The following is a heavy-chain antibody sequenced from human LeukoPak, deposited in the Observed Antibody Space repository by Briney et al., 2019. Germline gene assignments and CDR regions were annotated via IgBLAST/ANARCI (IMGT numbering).Heavy chain of an antibody. J-gene: IGHJ4*02. Sequence: GGSLRLSCAASGFTVRSNYMSWVRQAPGKGLEWVSVIYSGGNTYYADSVKGRFTISRDNSKNTLYLQMNSLRAEDTAVYYCARVGGSSYNYWGQGTLVTVSS. D-gene: IGHD1-26*01. CDR2: IYSGGNT. CDR1: GFTVRSNY. V-gene: IGHV3-53*01. CDR3: ARVGGSSYNY.